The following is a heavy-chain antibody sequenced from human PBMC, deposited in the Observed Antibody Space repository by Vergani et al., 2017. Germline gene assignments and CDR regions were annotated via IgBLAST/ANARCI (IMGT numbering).Heavy chain of an antibody. CDR1: SGSISSGSHY. Sequence: QVQLQESGPGLVKPSQTLSLTCTVSSGSISSGSHYWSWIRQAAGKGLEWIGRIYSSGSTNYNPSLKSRVTISVDTSKNQFSLTLTSVTAADTAVYYCASDTHSGQRADRWGQGILVTVTS. D-gene: IGHD6-19*01. CDR2: IYSSGST. CDR3: ASDTHSGQRADR. J-gene: IGHJ5*02. V-gene: IGHV4-61*02.